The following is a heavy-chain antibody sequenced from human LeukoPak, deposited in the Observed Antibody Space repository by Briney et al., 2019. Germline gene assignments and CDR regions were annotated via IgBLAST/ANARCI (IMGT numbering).Heavy chain of an antibody. CDR3: ARGAAAALDY. D-gene: IGHD6-13*01. CDR1: GFTFSNYA. V-gene: IGHV3-30-3*01. J-gene: IGHJ4*02. Sequence: GSLRLSCAASGFTFSNYAMHRVRQAPGKGPEWVAVISYDGSNKYYADPVKGRFTISRDNSKNTLYLQMNSLRAEDTAVYYCARGAAAALDYWGQGTLVTVSS. CDR2: ISYDGSNK.